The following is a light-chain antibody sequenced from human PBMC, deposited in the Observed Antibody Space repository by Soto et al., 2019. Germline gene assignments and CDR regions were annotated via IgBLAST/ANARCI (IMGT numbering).Light chain of an antibody. V-gene: IGKV3-20*01. Sequence: EIVLTQSPGTLSLSPGERATLSCRASQSVSSSYLAWYQQKPGQAPRLLIYGASGRATGIPDRVSGSGSGTDFTLTISRLEPEDFAVYYWQQYGSSIFTFGPGTKVDIK. CDR3: QQYGSSIFT. J-gene: IGKJ3*01. CDR2: GAS. CDR1: QSVSSSY.